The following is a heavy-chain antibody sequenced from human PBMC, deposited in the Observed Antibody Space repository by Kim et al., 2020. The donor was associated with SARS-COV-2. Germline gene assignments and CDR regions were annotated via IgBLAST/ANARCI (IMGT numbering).Heavy chain of an antibody. Sequence: SLKSRVTMSVDTSKNQFSLKLSSVTAADTAVYYCARGRDLWFGGRGYFDYWGQGTLVTVSS. V-gene: IGHV4-34*01. J-gene: IGHJ4*02. CDR3: ARGRDLWFGGRGYFDY. D-gene: IGHD3-10*01.